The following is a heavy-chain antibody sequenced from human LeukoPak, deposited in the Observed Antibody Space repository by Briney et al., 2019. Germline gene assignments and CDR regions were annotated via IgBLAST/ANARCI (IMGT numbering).Heavy chain of an antibody. J-gene: IGHJ4*02. Sequence: GGSLRLSCAASGFSFSTYWMHWVRQAPGKGLEWVANIKEDGSEKNSADSVKGRFTISRDNAKNSLYLQMNSLRAEDTAVYYCARRSPNYYFDYWGQGTPVTVSS. V-gene: IGHV3-7*02. CDR3: ARRSPNYYFDY. CDR1: GFSFSTYW. CDR2: IKEDGSEK.